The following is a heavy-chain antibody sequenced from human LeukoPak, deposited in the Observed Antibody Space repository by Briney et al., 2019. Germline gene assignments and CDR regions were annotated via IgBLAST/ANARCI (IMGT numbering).Heavy chain of an antibody. CDR2: ISYDGSNK. J-gene: IGHJ4*02. CDR1: GFTFSSYG. D-gene: IGHD2-15*01. Sequence: GGSLRLSCAASGFTFSSYGMHWVRQAPGKGLEWVAVISYDGSNKYYADSVKGRFTISRDNSKNTLYLQMNSLRAEDTAVYYCARDPLSVVVVVAATLHAYYFDYWGQGTLVTVSS. CDR3: ARDPLSVVVVVAATLHAYYFDY. V-gene: IGHV3-30*03.